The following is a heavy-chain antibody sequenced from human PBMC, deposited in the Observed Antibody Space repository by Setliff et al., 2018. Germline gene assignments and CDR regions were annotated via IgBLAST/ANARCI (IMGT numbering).Heavy chain of an antibody. Sequence: ASVKVSCKASGHMFTSNAMHWVRQAPGQGLEWMGVIDPSGTRTVSAQSFKGRITLTRDTSADTAYMEVNSLKSEDTAVYFCASDLMGFWGQGTLVTVSS. V-gene: IGHV1-46*01. D-gene: IGHD3-9*01. CDR2: IDPSGTRT. J-gene: IGHJ4*02. CDR1: GHMFTSNA. CDR3: ASDLMGF.